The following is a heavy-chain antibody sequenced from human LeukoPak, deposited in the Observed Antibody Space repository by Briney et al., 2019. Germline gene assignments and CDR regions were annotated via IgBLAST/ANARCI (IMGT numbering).Heavy chain of an antibody. Sequence: PGGSLRLSCAASGFTFSSYGMLWVRQATGKGLEWVSSVDTAGDTYYASSVKGRFTISRENAKNSLYLQMNSLTDGDTAVYYCARETPVAAANGDFYGMDVWGQGTTVTVSS. D-gene: IGHD6-19*01. V-gene: IGHV3-13*01. CDR1: GFTFSSYG. CDR3: ARETPVAAANGDFYGMDV. J-gene: IGHJ6*02. CDR2: VDTAGDT.